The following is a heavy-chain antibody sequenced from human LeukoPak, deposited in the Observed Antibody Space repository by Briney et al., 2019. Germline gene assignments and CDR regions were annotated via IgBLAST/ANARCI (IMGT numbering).Heavy chain of an antibody. Sequence: SETLSLTCTVSGGSISSGGYYWSWIRQPPGKGLEWIGSIYYSGSTYYNPSLKSRVTISVDTSKNQFSLKLSSVTAADTAVYYCARAGTGSGWYDAGHDAFDIWGQGTMVTVSS. CDR2: IYYSGST. D-gene: IGHD6-19*01. CDR3: ARAGTGSGWYDAGHDAFDI. CDR1: GGSISSGGYY. J-gene: IGHJ3*02. V-gene: IGHV4-39*07.